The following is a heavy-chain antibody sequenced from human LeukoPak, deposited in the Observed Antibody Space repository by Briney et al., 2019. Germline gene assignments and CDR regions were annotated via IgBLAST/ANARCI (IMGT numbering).Heavy chain of an antibody. Sequence: RPGGSMRLSCAASGFTFDDYGMSWVRQAPGKGLEWVSGINWNGGSTGYADSVKGRFTISRDNAKNSLYLQMNSLRAEDTALYYCARVEGTALVNLNDYWGQGTLVTVSS. V-gene: IGHV3-20*04. D-gene: IGHD5-18*01. CDR2: INWNGGST. J-gene: IGHJ4*02. CDR1: GFTFDDYG. CDR3: ARVEGTALVNLNDY.